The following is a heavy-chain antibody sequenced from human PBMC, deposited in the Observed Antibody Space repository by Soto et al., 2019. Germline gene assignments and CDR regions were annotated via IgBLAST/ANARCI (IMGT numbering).Heavy chain of an antibody. CDR2: ISSSSSYI. CDR1: GFTISSYS. D-gene: IGHD6-13*01. CDR3: ARDVLGSSWPSDYYYYYGMDV. Sequence: GGSLRLSCAASGFTISSYSMNWVRQAPGKGLEWVSSISSSSSYIYYADSVKGRFTISRDNAKNSLYLQMNSLRAEDTAVYYCARDVLGSSWPSDYYYYYGMDVWGQGTTVTVSS. J-gene: IGHJ6*02. V-gene: IGHV3-21*01.